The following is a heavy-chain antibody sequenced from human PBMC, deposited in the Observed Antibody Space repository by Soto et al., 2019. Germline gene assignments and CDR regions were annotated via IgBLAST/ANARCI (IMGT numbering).Heavy chain of an antibody. D-gene: IGHD6-13*01. CDR3: ARDIFAGSCWYRGGY. V-gene: IGHV3-7*01. CDR1: GFTFSSYW. J-gene: IGHJ4*02. CDR2: IKQDGSEK. Sequence: EVQLVESGGGLVQPGGSLRLSCAASGFTFSSYWMSWVRQAPGKGLEWVANIKQDGSEKYYVDSVKGRFTISRDNAKKSLYLRMESLRAEDTGVYYCARDIFAGSCWYRGGYWGQGTLVTVSS.